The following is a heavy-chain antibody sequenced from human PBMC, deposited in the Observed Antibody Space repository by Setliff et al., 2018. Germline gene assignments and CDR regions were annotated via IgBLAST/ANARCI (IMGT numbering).Heavy chain of an antibody. CDR3: ARDGGEY. CDR2: ISWNSGSI. V-gene: IGHV3-9*01. CDR1: GFTFDDYA. J-gene: IGHJ4*02. Sequence: GGSLRLSCAASGFTFDDYAMHWVRQAPGKGLEWVSGISWNSGSIGYVDSVKGRFTISGDNAKNSLYLQMNSLRAEDTAVYYCARDGGEYWGQGTLVTVSS. D-gene: IGHD3-16*01.